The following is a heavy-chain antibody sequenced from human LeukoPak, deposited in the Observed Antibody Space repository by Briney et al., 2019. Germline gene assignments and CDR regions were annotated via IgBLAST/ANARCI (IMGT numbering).Heavy chain of an antibody. Sequence: SSETLSLTCAVYGGSFSGYYWSWIRQPPGKGLEWIGEINHSGSTNYNPSLKGRVTISVDTSKNQFSLKLSSVTAADTAVYYCARGRRDATVTTRWFDPWGQGTLVTVSS. V-gene: IGHV4-34*01. CDR3: ARGRRDATVTTRWFDP. D-gene: IGHD4-17*01. J-gene: IGHJ5*02. CDR1: GGSFSGYY. CDR2: INHSGST.